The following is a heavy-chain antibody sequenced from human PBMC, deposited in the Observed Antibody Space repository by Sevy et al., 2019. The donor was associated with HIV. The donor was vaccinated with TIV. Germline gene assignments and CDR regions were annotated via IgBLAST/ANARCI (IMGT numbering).Heavy chain of an antibody. Sequence: GSLRLSCAASGFTFSGYGMHWVRQAPGKGLEWVAVIWDDGTNKYYTDSVKGRFTISRDNSKNTLYLQMNSLRAEDTAVYYCAREHIAVAGIGYYFDYWGQGTLVTVSS. CDR3: AREHIAVAGIGYYFDY. CDR2: IWDDGTNK. CDR1: GFTFSGYG. J-gene: IGHJ4*02. V-gene: IGHV3-33*01. D-gene: IGHD6-19*01.